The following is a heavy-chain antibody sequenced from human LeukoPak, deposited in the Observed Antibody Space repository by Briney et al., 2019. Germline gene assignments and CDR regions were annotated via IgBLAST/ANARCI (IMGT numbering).Heavy chain of an antibody. Sequence: ASVKVSFKASGYTFTAYYLHWVRQAPGQGLEWMGRINPNSGGPNSAQKFQGRVTVTRDTSISTAYMELNGLRSGDTAIYYCARDLIPAAVSDSYGMDVWGLGTTVTVSS. CDR1: GYTFTAYY. D-gene: IGHD2-2*01. CDR3: ARDLIPAAVSDSYGMDV. CDR2: INPNSGGP. J-gene: IGHJ6*02. V-gene: IGHV1-2*02.